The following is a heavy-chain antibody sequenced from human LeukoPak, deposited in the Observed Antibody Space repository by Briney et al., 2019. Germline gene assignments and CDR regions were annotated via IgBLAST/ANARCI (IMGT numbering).Heavy chain of an antibody. J-gene: IGHJ6*02. V-gene: IGHV1-24*01. CDR3: ATVPPAALYYYYGMDV. Sequence: GASVKVSCKVSGYTLTELSMHWVRQAPGKGLEWMGGFDPEDGETIYAQKFQGRVTTTEDTSTDTAYMELSSLRSEDTAVYYCATVPPAALYYYYGMDVWGQGTTVTVSS. D-gene: IGHD2-15*01. CDR1: GYTLTELS. CDR2: FDPEDGET.